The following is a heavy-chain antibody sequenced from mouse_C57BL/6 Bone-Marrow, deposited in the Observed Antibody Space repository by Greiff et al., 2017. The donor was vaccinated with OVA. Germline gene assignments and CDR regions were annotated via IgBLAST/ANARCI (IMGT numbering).Heavy chain of an antibody. Sequence: EVQGVESGGGLVQPGGSLKLSCAASGFTFSDYYMYWVRQTPEKRLEWVAYISNGGGSTYYPDTVKGRFTISRDNAKNTLYLQMSRLKSEDTAMYYCARHDLRLFYYAMDYWGQGTSVTVSS. CDR2: ISNGGGST. J-gene: IGHJ4*01. CDR1: GFTFSDYY. V-gene: IGHV5-12*01. D-gene: IGHD3-2*02. CDR3: ARHDLRLFYYAMDY.